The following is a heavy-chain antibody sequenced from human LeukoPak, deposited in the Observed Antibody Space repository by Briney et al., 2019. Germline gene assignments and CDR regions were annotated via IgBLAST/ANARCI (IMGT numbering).Heavy chain of an antibody. Sequence: SETLSLTCAVYGGSFSGYYWSWIRQPPGKGLEWIGEINHSGSTNYNPSLKGRVTISVDTSKNQFSLKLSSVTAADTAVYYCARGGYGGGLDYWGQGTLDTVSS. CDR3: ARGGYGGGLDY. CDR1: GGSFSGYY. CDR2: INHSGST. D-gene: IGHD1-26*01. V-gene: IGHV4-34*01. J-gene: IGHJ4*02.